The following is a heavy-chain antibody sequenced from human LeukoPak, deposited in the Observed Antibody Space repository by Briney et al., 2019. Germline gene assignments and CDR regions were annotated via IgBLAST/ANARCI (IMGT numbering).Heavy chain of an antibody. J-gene: IGHJ4*02. CDR1: GFTFSNYW. Sequence: GGSLSLSCAASGFTFSNYWMHWVRQAPGKGLVWVSRINSDESIRNYADSVKGRFTISRDNAKNTLYLQMNGLRAEDTAVYFCVREHFDYWGQGTLVTVSS. V-gene: IGHV3-74*01. CDR2: INSDESIR. CDR3: VREHFDY.